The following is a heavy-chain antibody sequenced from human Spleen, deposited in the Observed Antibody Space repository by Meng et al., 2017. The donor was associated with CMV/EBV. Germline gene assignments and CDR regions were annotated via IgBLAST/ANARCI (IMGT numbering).Heavy chain of an antibody. J-gene: IGHJ4*02. Sequence: SGFTFNNYGINWVRQPPGKGLGCVSSISSSSSYIYYSDSVRGRFTISRDNAKNSLYLQINTLRAEDTAMYYCARDITPYGDYKAFDYWGQGTLVTVSS. V-gene: IGHV3-21*01. CDR2: ISSSSSYI. D-gene: IGHD4-17*01. CDR3: ARDITPYGDYKAFDY. CDR1: GFTFNNYG.